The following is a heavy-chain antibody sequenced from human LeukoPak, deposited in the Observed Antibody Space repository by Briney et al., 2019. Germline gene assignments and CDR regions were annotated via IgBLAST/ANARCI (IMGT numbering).Heavy chain of an antibody. CDR1: GYTFTSYY. D-gene: IGHD3-16*01. J-gene: IGHJ6*02. V-gene: IGHV1-46*01. CDR2: INPSSGST. CDR3: ARVLRPDYYYGMDV. Sequence: ASVKVSCKASGYTFTSYYMHWVRQAPGQGLEWMGIINPSSGSTSYAQKFQGSVTMTRGTSTSTVYMELSSLRSEDTAVYYYARVLRPDYYYGMDVWGQGTTVTVSS.